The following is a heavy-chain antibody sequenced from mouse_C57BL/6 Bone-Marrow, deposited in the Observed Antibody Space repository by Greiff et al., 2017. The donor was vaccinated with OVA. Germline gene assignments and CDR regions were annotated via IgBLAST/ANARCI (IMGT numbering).Heavy chain of an antibody. V-gene: IGHV5-6*01. J-gene: IGHJ2*01. CDR2: ISSGGSYT. CDR3: ARRHDGYFDY. CDR1: GFTFSSYG. D-gene: IGHD2-3*01. Sequence: EVQVVESGGDLVKPGGSLKLSCAASGFTFSSYGMSWVRQTPDKRLEWVATISSGGSYTYYPDSVKGRFTISRDNAKNTLYLQMSSLKSEDTAMYYCARRHDGYFDYWGQGTTLTVSS.